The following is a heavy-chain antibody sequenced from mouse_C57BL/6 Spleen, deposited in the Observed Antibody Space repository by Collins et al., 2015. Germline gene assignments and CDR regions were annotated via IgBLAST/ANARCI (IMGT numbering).Heavy chain of an antibody. CDR1: GYTFTDYN. CDR2: INPNNGGT. D-gene: IGHD2-3*01. CDR3: ARRDGYYPPWFAY. J-gene: IGHJ3*01. Sequence: EVQLQQSGPELVKPGASVKIPCKASGYTFTDYNMDWVKQSHGKSLEWIGDINPNNGGTIYNQKFKGKATLTVDKSSSTAYMELRSLTSEDTAVYYCARRDGYYPPWFAYWGQGTLVTVSA. V-gene: IGHV1-18*01.